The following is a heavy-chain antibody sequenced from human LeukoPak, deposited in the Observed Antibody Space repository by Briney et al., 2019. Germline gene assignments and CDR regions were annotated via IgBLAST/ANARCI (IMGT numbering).Heavy chain of an antibody. CDR3: ARSLSGYDPLSAF. V-gene: IGHV3-48*01. CDR2: ITGTSTTS. J-gene: IGHJ4*01. D-gene: IGHD5-12*01. Sequence: GGSLRLSCEVSGFSFTSYAMTWVRQVPGKGLEWIAYITGTSTTSYYADSVKGRFTISRDNARNSLYLQMNSLTVEDTAVYYCARSLSGYDPLSAFWGHGTRVTVS. CDR1: GFSFTSYA.